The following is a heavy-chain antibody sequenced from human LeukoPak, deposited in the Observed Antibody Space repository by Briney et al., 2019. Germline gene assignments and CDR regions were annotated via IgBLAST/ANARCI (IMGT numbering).Heavy chain of an antibody. V-gene: IGHV1-69*01. CDR1: GGTFSSYA. D-gene: IGHD2-2*01. Sequence: EASVKVSCKASGGTFSSYAISCVRQAPGQGLEWMGGIIPIFGTANYAQKFQGRVTITVDESTSTAYMELSSLRSEDTAVYYCAREGSSTSHNWFDPWGQGTLVTVSS. J-gene: IGHJ5*02. CDR3: AREGSSTSHNWFDP. CDR2: IIPIFGTA.